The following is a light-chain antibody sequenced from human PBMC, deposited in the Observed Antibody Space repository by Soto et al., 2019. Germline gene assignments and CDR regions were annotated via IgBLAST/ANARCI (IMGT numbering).Light chain of an antibody. CDR1: QRVSSSY. CDR3: QRYDSSPSLT. CDR2: GAS. J-gene: IGKJ2*01. V-gene: IGKV3-20*01. Sequence: EIVLTQSPGTLSLSPGERATLSCRASQRVSSSYLAGYQQKPGQAPRLLIYGASSRATGIPDRFNGSGSGTDFTLTISRLELEDFVVYFSQRYDSSPSLTFGQGTTEEI.